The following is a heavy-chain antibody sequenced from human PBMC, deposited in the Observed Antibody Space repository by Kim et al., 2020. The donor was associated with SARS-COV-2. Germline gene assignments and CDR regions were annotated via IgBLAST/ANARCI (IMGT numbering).Heavy chain of an antibody. J-gene: IGHJ5*02. D-gene: IGHD2-15*01. CDR3: ARGLILYCSGGSCYSYSGNWFDP. CDR2: INHSGST. CDR1: GGSFSGYY. V-gene: IGHV4-34*01. Sequence: SETLSLTCAVYGGSFSGYYWSWIRQPPGKGLEWIGEINHSGSTNYNPSLKSRVTISVDTSKNQFSLKLSSVTAADTAVYYCARGLILYCSGGSCYSYSGNWFDPWGQGTLVTVSS.